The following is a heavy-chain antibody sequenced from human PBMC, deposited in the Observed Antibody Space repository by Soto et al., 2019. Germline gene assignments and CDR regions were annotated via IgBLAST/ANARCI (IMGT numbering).Heavy chain of an antibody. J-gene: IGHJ6*02. CDR1: GGTFSSYT. CDR2: IIPILGIA. Sequence: ASVKVSCKASGGTFSSYTISWVRQAPGQGLEWMGRIIPILGIANYAQKFQGRVTITADKSTSTAYMELSSLRSEDTAVYYCASRPAQTYGMDVWGQGTTVTVSS. D-gene: IGHD6-6*01. V-gene: IGHV1-69*02. CDR3: ASRPAQTYGMDV.